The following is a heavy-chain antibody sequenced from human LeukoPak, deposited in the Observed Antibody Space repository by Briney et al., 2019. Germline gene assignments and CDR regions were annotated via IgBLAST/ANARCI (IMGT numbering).Heavy chain of an antibody. CDR1: GYTLTELS. V-gene: IGHV1-24*01. Sequence: GASVKVSCKVSGYTLTELSMHWVRQAPGKGLAWMGGFDPEDGETIYAQKFQARVTMTEDTSTDTAYMELSSLRSEDTAVYYCATVAGVVIVSYFDYWGQGTLVTVSS. CDR3: ATVAGVVIVSYFDY. CDR2: FDPEDGET. J-gene: IGHJ4*02. D-gene: IGHD3-3*01.